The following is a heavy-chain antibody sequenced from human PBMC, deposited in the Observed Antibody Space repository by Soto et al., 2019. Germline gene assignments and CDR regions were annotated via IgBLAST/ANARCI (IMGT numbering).Heavy chain of an antibody. D-gene: IGHD3-3*01. V-gene: IGHV3-11*01. CDR1: GFTFSDYY. J-gene: IGHJ5*02. CDR2: ISSSGSTI. Sequence: GGSLRLSCAASGFTFSDYYMSWIRQAPGKGLEWVSYISSSGSTIYYADSVKGRFTISRDNAKNSLYLQMNSLRAEDTAVHYCARHYDFWSNWFDPWGQGTLVTVSS. CDR3: ARHYDFWSNWFDP.